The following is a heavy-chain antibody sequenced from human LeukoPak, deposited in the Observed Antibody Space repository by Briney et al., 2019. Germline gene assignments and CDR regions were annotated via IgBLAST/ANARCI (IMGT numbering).Heavy chain of an antibody. CDR2: IYHSGST. D-gene: IGHD3-10*01. CDR1: GGSISSSNW. Sequence: SETLSLTCAVSGGSISSSNWWSWVRQPPGKGLEWIGEIYHSGSTDYNPSLKSRVTMSVDTSKNQFSLKLSSVTAADTAVYYCARDSGTTGEVKFDPWGQGTLVTVSS. V-gene: IGHV4-4*02. J-gene: IGHJ5*02. CDR3: ARDSGTTGEVKFDP.